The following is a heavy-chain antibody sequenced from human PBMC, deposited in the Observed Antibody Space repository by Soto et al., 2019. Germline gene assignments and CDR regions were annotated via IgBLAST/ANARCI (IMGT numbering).Heavy chain of an antibody. CDR3: ARSADPWYFDL. CDR1: GGTFSSYA. V-gene: IGHV1-69*01. CDR2: IIPSFGTA. D-gene: IGHD6-19*01. Sequence: QVQLVQSGAEVQKPGSSVKVSCKASGGTFSSYAISWVRQAPGQGLEWMGGIIPSFGTANYTQKIQGTVTISADESTSTAYMVLSSLRSEDTAVYFCARSADPWYFDLWGRGTLVNVSS. J-gene: IGHJ2*01.